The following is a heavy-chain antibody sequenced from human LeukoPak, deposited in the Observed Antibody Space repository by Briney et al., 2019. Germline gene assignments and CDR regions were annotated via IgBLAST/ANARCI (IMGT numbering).Heavy chain of an antibody. J-gene: IGHJ4*02. CDR3: AKVEDIVVVVAATFDY. D-gene: IGHD2-15*01. V-gene: IGHV3-30-3*01. Sequence: PGGSLRLSCAASGFTFSSYVMHWVRQAPGKGLEWVAVISYDGSNKYYADSVKGRFTISRDNSKNTLYLQMDSLRAEDTAVYYCAKVEDIVVVVAATFDYWGQGTLVTVSS. CDR2: ISYDGSNK. CDR1: GFTFSSYV.